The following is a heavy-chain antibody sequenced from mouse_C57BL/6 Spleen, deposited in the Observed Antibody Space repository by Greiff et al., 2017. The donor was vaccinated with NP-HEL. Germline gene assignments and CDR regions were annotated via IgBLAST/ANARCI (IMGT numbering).Heavy chain of an antibody. D-gene: IGHD2-12*01. Sequence: QVQLKQSGPELVKPGASVKISCKASGYAFSSSWMNWVKQRPGKGLEWIGRIYPGDGDTNYNGKFKGKATLTADKSSSTAYMQLSSLTSEDSAVYFCARSLLHYYAMDYWGQGTSVTVSS. J-gene: IGHJ4*01. CDR2: IYPGDGDT. V-gene: IGHV1-82*01. CDR3: ARSLLHYYAMDY. CDR1: GYAFSSSW.